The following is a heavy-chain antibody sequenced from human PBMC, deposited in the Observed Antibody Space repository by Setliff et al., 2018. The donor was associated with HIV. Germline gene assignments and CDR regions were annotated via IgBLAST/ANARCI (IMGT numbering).Heavy chain of an antibody. CDR3: ARGSCSGCYLSDY. CDR1: GGTFSLYA. J-gene: IGHJ4*02. V-gene: IGHV1-3*01. D-gene: IGHD6-19*01. Sequence: ASVKVSCKASGGTFSLYAIHWVRQAPGQRLEWMGYINAGDDNTRYSEKFQGRVTITRDTSANTAYMELSSLRSEDTAVYYCARGSCSGCYLSDYWGLGTLVTVSS. CDR2: INAGDDNT.